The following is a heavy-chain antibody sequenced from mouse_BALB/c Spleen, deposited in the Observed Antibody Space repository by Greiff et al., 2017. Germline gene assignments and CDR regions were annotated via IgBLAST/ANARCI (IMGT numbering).Heavy chain of an antibody. CDR1: GFTFSSYG. CDR3: ARGTTTGYYAMDY. D-gene: IGHD1-1*01. CDR2: INSNGGST. J-gene: IGHJ4*01. V-gene: IGHV5-6-3*01. Sequence: EVKLVESGGGLVQPGGSLKLSCAASGFTFSSYGMSWVRQTPDKRLELVATINSNGGSTYYPDSVKGRFTISRDNAKNTLYLQMSSLKSEDTAMYYCARGTTTGYYAMDYWGQGTSVTVSS.